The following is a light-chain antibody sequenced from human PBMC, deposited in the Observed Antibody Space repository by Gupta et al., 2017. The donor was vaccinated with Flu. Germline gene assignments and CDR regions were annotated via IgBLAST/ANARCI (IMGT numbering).Light chain of an antibody. CDR1: QSVANNY. Sequence: RAIQSVANNYLSWSHHKPGQAPILLLSGASNRSTGVPDGVSGRGSGTDFTRTISSLEPEALAVYYCLQYGSASMFGQGTKV. CDR2: GAS. CDR3: LQYGSASM. V-gene: IGKV3-20*01. J-gene: IGKJ1*01.